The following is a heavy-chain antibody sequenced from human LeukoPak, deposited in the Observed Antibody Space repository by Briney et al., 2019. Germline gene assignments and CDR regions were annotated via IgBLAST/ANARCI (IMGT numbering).Heavy chain of an antibody. D-gene: IGHD5-24*01. V-gene: IGHV1-69*04. Sequence: GASVKVSCKASGGTFSSYAISWVRQAPGQGLEWMGRIIPILGIANYAQKFQGRVAITADKSTSTAYMELSSLRSEDTAVYYCARGDLEMAPMDYWGQGTLVTVSS. CDR1: GGTFSSYA. CDR2: IIPILGIA. J-gene: IGHJ4*02. CDR3: ARGDLEMAPMDY.